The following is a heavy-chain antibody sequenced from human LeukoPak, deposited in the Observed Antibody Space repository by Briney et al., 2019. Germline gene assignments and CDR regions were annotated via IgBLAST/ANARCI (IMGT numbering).Heavy chain of an antibody. V-gene: IGHV4-59*01. CDR1: GGSFSSYY. CDR3: ARVRYSKSWYEFAFDI. D-gene: IGHD6-13*01. Sequence: KPSETLSLTCTVSGGSFSSYYWSWIRQPPGESLEWIGSIYYSGSANYNPSLKSRLTISIDTSNNQFSLNLSSVTAADTAVYYCARVRYSKSWYEFAFDIWGQGTTVTVSS. J-gene: IGHJ3*02. CDR2: IYYSGSA.